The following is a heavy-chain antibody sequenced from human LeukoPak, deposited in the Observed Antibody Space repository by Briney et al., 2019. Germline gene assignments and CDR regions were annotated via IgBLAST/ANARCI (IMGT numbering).Heavy chain of an antibody. Sequence: SETLSLTCTVSGGSISSGDYYRSWIRQPPGKGLEWIGYIYYSGSTYYNPSLKSRVTISVDTSKNQFSLKLSSVTAADTAVYYCARAVGSGSYYNPLKWFDPWGQGTLVTVSS. CDR3: ARAVGSGSYYNPLKWFDP. V-gene: IGHV4-30-4*01. CDR2: IYYSGST. D-gene: IGHD3-10*01. J-gene: IGHJ5*02. CDR1: GGSISSGDYY.